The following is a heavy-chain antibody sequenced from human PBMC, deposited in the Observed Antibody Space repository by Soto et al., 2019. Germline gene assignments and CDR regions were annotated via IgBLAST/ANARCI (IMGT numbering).Heavy chain of an antibody. V-gene: IGHV1-2*04. CDR2: INPNSGGT. Sequence: ASVKVSCKASGYTFTGYYMHWVRQAPGQGLEWMGWINPNSGGTNYAQKFQGWVTMARDTSISTAYMELSRLRSDDTAVYYCARDGGCRDGYTVGCNWFDPWGQGTLVTVSS. CDR1: GYTFTGYY. CDR3: ARDGGCRDGYTVGCNWFDP. J-gene: IGHJ5*02. D-gene: IGHD5-12*01.